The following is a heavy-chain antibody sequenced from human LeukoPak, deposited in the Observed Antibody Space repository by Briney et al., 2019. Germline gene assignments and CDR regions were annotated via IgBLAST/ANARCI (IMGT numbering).Heavy chain of an antibody. D-gene: IGHD3-10*01. V-gene: IGHV3-33*01. Sequence: GGSLRLSCAASGFTFSSYGMHWVRQAPGKGREWVAVIWYDVSKKFYGDSVKGRFTISRDNSKSTLYLQMNSLTTEDTAVYYCATAYHGSASYYSTFWFEPWGQGTLVPVSS. CDR1: GFTFSSYG. J-gene: IGHJ5*02. CDR2: IWYDVSKK. CDR3: ATAYHGSASYYSTFWFEP.